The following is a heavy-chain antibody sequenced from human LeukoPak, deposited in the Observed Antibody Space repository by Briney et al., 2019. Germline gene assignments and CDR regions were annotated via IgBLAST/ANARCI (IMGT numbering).Heavy chain of an antibody. J-gene: IGHJ4*02. Sequence: SETPSLTCTVSGGSISSSSYYWGWIRQPPGKGLEWIGSIYYSGSTYYNPSLKSRVTISVDTSKNQFSLKLSSVTAADTAVYYCARHARSIVVVVAASSPFDYWGQGTLVTVSS. D-gene: IGHD2-15*01. V-gene: IGHV4-39*01. CDR1: GGSISSSSYY. CDR3: ARHARSIVVVVAASSPFDY. CDR2: IYYSGST.